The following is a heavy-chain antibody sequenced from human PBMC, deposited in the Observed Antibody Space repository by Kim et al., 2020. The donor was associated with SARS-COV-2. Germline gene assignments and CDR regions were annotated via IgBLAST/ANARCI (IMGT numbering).Heavy chain of an antibody. CDR3: AKGPNYYDGANVPFDP. V-gene: IGHV3-33*06. CDR2: IWYDGSNK. J-gene: IGHJ5*02. CDR1: GFTFSSYG. D-gene: IGHD3-22*01. Sequence: GGSLRLSCAASGFTFSSYGMHWVRQAPGKGLEWVAVIWYDGSNKYYADSVKGRFTISRDNSKNTLYLQMNSLRAEDTAVYYCAKGPNYYDGANVPFDPWGQGTLVTVSS.